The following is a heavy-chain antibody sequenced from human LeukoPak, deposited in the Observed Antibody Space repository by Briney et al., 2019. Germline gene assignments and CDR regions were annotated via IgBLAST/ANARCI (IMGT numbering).Heavy chain of an antibody. CDR1: GYTFTSYG. CDR3: ARSIAGSIFYYYYYMDV. V-gene: IGHV1-18*01. CDR2: ISAYNGNT. Sequence: EASVKVSCKASGYTFTSYGISWVRQAPGQGLEWMGWISAYNGNTNYAQKLQGRVTMTTDTSTSTAYMELRSLRSDDTAVYCCARSIAGSIFYYYYYMDVWGKGTTVTVSS. D-gene: IGHD6-13*01. J-gene: IGHJ6*03.